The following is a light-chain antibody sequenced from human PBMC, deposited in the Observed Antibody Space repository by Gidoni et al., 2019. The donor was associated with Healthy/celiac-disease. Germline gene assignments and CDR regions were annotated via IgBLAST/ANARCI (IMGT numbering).Light chain of an antibody. Sequence: SCTGTSSDVGGYNYVSWYQQHPGKAPKLMIYEVSNRPSGVSNRFSGSKSGNTASLTISGLQAEDEADYYCSSYTSSSTLAFGGGTKLTVL. V-gene: IGLV2-14*01. CDR1: SSDVGGYNY. CDR2: EVS. J-gene: IGLJ2*01. CDR3: SSYTSSSTLA.